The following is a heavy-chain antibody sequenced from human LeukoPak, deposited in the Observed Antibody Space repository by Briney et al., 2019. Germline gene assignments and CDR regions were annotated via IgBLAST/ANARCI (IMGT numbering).Heavy chain of an antibody. CDR2: IGNGNSPI. Sequence: PGGSQRLSCAASVASGFTFSNFIMNWVRQAPGKGLEWVSYIGNGNSPIYYADSVKGRFTISRDNAKNSLYLQMYSLRAEDTAIYYCARGFPARRGAFDIWGQGTKVTVSS. CDR3: ARGFPARRGAFDI. J-gene: IGHJ3*02. D-gene: IGHD6-6*01. V-gene: IGHV3-48*01. CDR1: GFTFSNFI.